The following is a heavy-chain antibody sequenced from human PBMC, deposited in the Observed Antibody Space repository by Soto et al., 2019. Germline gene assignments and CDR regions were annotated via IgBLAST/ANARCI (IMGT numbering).Heavy chain of an antibody. V-gene: IGHV1-69*01. Sequence: QVQLVQSGAEVKKPGSSVKVSCKASGGTFSSYAISWVRQAPGQGLEWMGGIIPIFGTANYAQKFQGRVTITADESTSTPYMELSSLRSEDTAVYYCARDASIAAAGITYYYYGMDVWGQGTTVTVSS. J-gene: IGHJ6*02. CDR2: IIPIFGTA. CDR3: ARDASIAAAGITYYYYGMDV. D-gene: IGHD6-13*01. CDR1: GGTFSSYA.